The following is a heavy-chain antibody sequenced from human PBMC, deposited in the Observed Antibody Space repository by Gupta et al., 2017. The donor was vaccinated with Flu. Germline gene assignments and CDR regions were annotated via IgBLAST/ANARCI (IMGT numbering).Heavy chain of an antibody. Sequence: QAPGKGLEWVAVISYDGSNKYYADSVKGRFTISRDNSKNTLYLQMNSLRAEDTAVYYCAKGDRYCSSTSCYSTFSAGMDVWGQGTTVTVSS. V-gene: IGHV3-30*18. CDR3: AKGDRYCSSTSCYSTFSAGMDV. CDR2: ISYDGSNK. J-gene: IGHJ6*02. D-gene: IGHD2-2*01.